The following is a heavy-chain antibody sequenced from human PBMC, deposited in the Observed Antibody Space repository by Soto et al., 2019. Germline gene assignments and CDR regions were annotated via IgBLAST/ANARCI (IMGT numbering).Heavy chain of an antibody. CDR3: ARGRGHNSGEGYFQD. J-gene: IGHJ1*01. V-gene: IGHV3-33*01. CDR1: GFTFSSYA. CDR2: IWYDGNNK. D-gene: IGHD2-21*01. Sequence: QVQLVESGGGVVQPGTSLRLSCAASGFTFSSYAMHWVRQAPGKGLEWVAIIWYDGNNKYYADSVKGRFTISRDNSKNTLHLQMNSLRAEDTAVYYCARGRGHNSGEGYFQDWGQGTLVTVSS.